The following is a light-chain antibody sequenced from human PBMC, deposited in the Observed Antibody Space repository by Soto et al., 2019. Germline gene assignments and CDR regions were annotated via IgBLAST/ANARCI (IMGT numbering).Light chain of an antibody. CDR3: KQTYPTPEIT. J-gene: IGKJ5*01. CDR1: QSISIY. Sequence: DIQMTQSPSSLSASVGDRVTITCRASQSISIYLNWYQLKPGKAPNLLMYGASYLKSGVPTRFSGSGSGTDFTLPISCAKPEVFQIYYCKQTYPTPEITFGQGTRLDIK. CDR2: GAS. V-gene: IGKV1-39*01.